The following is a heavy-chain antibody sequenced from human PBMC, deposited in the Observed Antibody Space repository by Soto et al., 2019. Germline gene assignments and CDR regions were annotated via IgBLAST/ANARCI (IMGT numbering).Heavy chain of an antibody. J-gene: IGHJ5*02. Sequence: QLQLQESGPGLVKPSETLSLTCTVSGGSISSSSYYWGWIRQPPGKGLEWIGSIYYSGSTYYNPSLKSRVTISVDTSKNQFSLKLSSVTAADTAVYYCARPDYGDGRNWFDPWGQGTLVTVSS. V-gene: IGHV4-39*01. CDR3: ARPDYGDGRNWFDP. CDR2: IYYSGST. CDR1: GGSISSSSYY. D-gene: IGHD4-17*01.